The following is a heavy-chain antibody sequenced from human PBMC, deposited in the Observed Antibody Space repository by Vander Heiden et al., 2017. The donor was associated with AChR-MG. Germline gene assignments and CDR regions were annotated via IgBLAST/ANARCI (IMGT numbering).Heavy chain of an antibody. CDR2: VNSGGSST. Sequence: EVQLVESGGGLVQPGGSLRLPCAASGFTFSDLWMHWGRQAPGKGLVWVGFVNSGGSSTRYADSVRGRFTISRDNAKNTVYLQMNSLSAEDTAVYYCARGGYGAIDYWGQGALVTVSS. D-gene: IGHD5-12*01. V-gene: IGHV3-74*01. CDR3: ARGGYGAIDY. CDR1: GFTFSDLW. J-gene: IGHJ4*02.